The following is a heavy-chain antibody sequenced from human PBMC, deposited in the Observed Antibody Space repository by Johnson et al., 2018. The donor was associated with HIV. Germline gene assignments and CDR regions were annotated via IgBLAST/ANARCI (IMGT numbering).Heavy chain of an antibody. Sequence: QVQLVESGGDLVKAGGSLRLSCAASGSTFSDYYINWIRQAPGKGLEWVSYISSSGSTIYYADSVKGRFTISRDNSKNTLYLQMNSLRAEDTAVYYCARGTPGDYDSSGYYRGSEAFDIWGQGTMVTVSS. CDR3: ARGTPGDYDSSGYYRGSEAFDI. CDR1: GSTFSDYY. J-gene: IGHJ3*02. V-gene: IGHV3-11*04. D-gene: IGHD3-22*01. CDR2: ISSSGSTI.